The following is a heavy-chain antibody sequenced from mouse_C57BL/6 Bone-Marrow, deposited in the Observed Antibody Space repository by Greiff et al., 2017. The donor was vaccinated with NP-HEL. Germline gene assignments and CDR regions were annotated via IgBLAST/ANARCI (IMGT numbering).Heavy chain of an antibody. CDR1: GYTFTDYY. D-gene: IGHD4-1*01. CDR2: INPYNGGT. Sequence: EVQRVESGPVLVKPGASVKMSCKASGYTFTDYYMNWVKQSHGKSLEWIGVINPYNGGTSYNQKFKGKATLTVDKSSSTAYMELNSLTSEDSAVYYCARSLAWFAYWGQGTLVTVSA. CDR3: ARSLAWFAY. V-gene: IGHV1-19*01. J-gene: IGHJ3*01.